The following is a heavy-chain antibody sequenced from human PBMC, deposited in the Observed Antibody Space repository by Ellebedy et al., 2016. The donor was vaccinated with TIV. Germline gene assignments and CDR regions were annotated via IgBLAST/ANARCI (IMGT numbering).Heavy chain of an antibody. CDR3: VGNGFYSLEY. CDR1: GDSISSDHW. Sequence: SETLSLXCTISGDSISSDHWWSWVRQAPGQGLEWLGEIHHNGNIHYNPSLKGRVTMSLDKSKNEISLKMTSVTAADTAVFYCVGNGFYSLEYWGRGTLVTVSS. D-gene: IGHD3-3*01. J-gene: IGHJ4*02. V-gene: IGHV4-4*02. CDR2: IHHNGNI.